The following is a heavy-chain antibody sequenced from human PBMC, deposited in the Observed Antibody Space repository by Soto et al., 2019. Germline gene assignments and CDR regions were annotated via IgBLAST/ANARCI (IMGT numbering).Heavy chain of an antibody. D-gene: IGHD6-19*01. CDR2: INHSGST. CDR1: GGSFSGYY. Sequence: SETLSLTCAVYGGSFSGYYWSWIRQPPGKGLEWIGEINHSGSTNYNPSLKSRVTISVDTSKNQFSLKLRSVTAADTAVYYCARGSGIAVAGPNFDYWGQGTLVTVSS. V-gene: IGHV4-34*01. CDR3: ARGSGIAVAGPNFDY. J-gene: IGHJ4*02.